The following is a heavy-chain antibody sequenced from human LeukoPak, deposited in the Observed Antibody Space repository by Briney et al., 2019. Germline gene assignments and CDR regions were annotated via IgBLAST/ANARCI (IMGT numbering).Heavy chain of an antibody. CDR1: GGSFSGYY. CDR3: ARLGLDTAMVTVDY. Sequence: SETLSLTCAVYGGSFSGYYWSWIRQPPGKGLEWIGEINHSGSTNDNPSLKSRVTISVDTSKNQFSLKLSSVTAADTAVYYCARLGLDTAMVTVDYWGQGTLVTVSS. V-gene: IGHV4-34*01. J-gene: IGHJ4*02. D-gene: IGHD5-18*01. CDR2: INHSGST.